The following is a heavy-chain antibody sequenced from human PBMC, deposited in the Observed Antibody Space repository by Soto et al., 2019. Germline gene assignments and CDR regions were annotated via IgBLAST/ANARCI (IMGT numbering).Heavy chain of an antibody. CDR2: MYYTGST. J-gene: IGHJ3*02. CDR1: GGTISNYY. CDR3: ARVGVRGAFDI. V-gene: IGHV4-59*01. Sequence: QVQLQESGPGLVKPSETLSLTCILSGGTISNYYWSWVRQPPGKGLEWIGYMYYTGSTTYNPSLASRVTISIDTSKNQFSLKLRSVTSADTALYYCARVGVRGAFDIWGQGTLVTVSS. D-gene: IGHD3-10*01.